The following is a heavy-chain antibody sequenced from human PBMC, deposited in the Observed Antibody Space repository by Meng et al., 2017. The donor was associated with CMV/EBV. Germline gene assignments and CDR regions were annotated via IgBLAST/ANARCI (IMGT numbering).Heavy chain of an antibody. V-gene: IGHV4-59*11. CDR3: ARSYIPDSTSTKGWFDP. J-gene: IGHJ5*02. Sequence: SETLSPTCTVSGGPTSSHYWSWIRQPPGKGLEWIGYIYYSGSTNYNPSLKSRVTISVDTSKNQFSLKLSSVTAADTAVYYCARSYIPDSTSTKGWFDPWGQGTLVTVSS. CDR2: IYYSGST. D-gene: IGHD2-2*01. CDR1: GGPTSSHY.